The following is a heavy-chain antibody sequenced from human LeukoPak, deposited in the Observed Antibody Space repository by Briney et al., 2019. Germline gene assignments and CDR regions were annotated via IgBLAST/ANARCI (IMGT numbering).Heavy chain of an antibody. J-gene: IGHJ1*01. CDR3: ARGGTLGYFQH. CDR2: ISSSGSTI. CDR1: GFTFSIYE. Sequence: GGSLRLSCAASGFTFSIYEMNWVRQAPGKGLEWVSYISSSGSTIYYADSVKGRFTISRDNAKNSLYPQMNSLRAEDTAVYYCARGGTLGYFQHWGQGTLVTVSS. V-gene: IGHV3-48*03.